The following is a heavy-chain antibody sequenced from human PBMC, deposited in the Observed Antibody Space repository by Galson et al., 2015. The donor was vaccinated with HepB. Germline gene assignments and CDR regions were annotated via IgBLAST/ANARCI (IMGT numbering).Heavy chain of an antibody. D-gene: IGHD6-19*01. CDR2: VNTDGSTT. CDR1: GFTFINYW. V-gene: IGHV3-74*01. J-gene: IGHJ3*01. CDR3: ARHLSGAGAFDV. Sequence: SLRLSCAASGFTFINYWMHWVRQAPGKGLVWVSRVNTDGSTTAYADSVKGRFTTSKDNPKNTLYLQMNSLRAEDTAVYHCARHLSGAGAFDVWGQGTVVTVSS.